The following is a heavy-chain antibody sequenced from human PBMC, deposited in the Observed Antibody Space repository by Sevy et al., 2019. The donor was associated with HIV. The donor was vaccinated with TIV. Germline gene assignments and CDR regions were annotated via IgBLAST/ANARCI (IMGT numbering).Heavy chain of an antibody. CDR3: AREYYDSSGYLHWFDP. J-gene: IGHJ5*02. CDR1: GGSISSHY. V-gene: IGHV4-59*11. D-gene: IGHD3-22*01. Sequence: SETLSLTCTVSGGSISSHYWSWIRQPPGKGLEWIGYVYYNGSTNYNPSLRSRVRISVDTSKNQFSLKLCSVTTADTAVYYCAREYYDSSGYLHWFDPWGQGTLVTVSS. CDR2: VYYNGST.